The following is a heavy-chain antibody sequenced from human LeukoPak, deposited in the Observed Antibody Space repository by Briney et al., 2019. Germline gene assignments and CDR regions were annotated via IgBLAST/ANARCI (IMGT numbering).Heavy chain of an antibody. CDR1: GYTFTGYY. J-gene: IGHJ6*03. CDR2: INPNSGGT. CDR3: ARDGLILSSGWYRAYYYYYMDV. Sequence: ASVKVSCKASGYTFTGYYMHWVRQAPGQGLEWMGWINPNSGGTNYAQKFQGRVTMTRDTSISTAYMELSRLRSDDTAVYYCARDGLILSSGWYRAYYYYYMDVWGKGTTVTVSS. V-gene: IGHV1-2*02. D-gene: IGHD6-19*01.